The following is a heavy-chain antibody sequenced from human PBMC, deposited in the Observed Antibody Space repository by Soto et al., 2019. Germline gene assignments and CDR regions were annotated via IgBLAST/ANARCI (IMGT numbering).Heavy chain of an antibody. V-gene: IGHV1-69*02. CDR3: AHGDPSYYYCDGMDV. CDR2: IIPILGIA. J-gene: IGHJ6*02. Sequence: QVQLVQSGAEVKKPGSSVKVSCKASGGTFSSYTISWVRQAPGQGLEWMGRIIPILGIANYAQKFQGRVTITADKSTSTAYMELSSLRSEDTAVYYCAHGDPSYYYCDGMDVWGQGTTVTVSS. CDR1: GGTFSSYT. D-gene: IGHD4-17*01.